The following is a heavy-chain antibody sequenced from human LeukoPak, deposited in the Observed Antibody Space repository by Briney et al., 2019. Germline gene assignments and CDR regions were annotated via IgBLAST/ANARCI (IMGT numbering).Heavy chain of an antibody. V-gene: IGHV3-49*03. CDR2: IRSKLYDETT. Sequence: GGSLRLSCTTSGFTFGDYAMSWFRQAPGKGLEWVGFIRSKLYDETTDYATSVKGRFTISRDDSKSVAYLQMNSLKSEDTAAYFCSRESGYWSSSDHWGQGTLVTVSS. CDR1: GFTFGDYA. D-gene: IGHD3-3*01. J-gene: IGHJ4*02. CDR3: SRESGYWSSSDH.